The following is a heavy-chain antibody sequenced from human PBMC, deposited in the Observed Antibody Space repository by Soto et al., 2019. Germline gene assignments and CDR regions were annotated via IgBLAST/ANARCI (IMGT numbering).Heavy chain of an antibody. V-gene: IGHV3-72*01. Sequence: GGSLRLSCAASGFTFSDHYMDWVRQAPGKGLEWVGRTRNKANSYTTEYAASVKGRFTISRDDSKNSLYLQMNSLKTEDTAVYYCARLILTGPYYYYGMDVWGQGTTVTVSS. J-gene: IGHJ6*02. CDR2: TRNKANSYTT. D-gene: IGHD3-9*01. CDR3: ARLILTGPYYYYGMDV. CDR1: GFTFSDHY.